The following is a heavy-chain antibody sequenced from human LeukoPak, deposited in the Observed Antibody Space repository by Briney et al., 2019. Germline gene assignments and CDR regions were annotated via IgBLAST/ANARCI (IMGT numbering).Heavy chain of an antibody. V-gene: IGHV4-39*01. CDR1: GGSISSSSYY. J-gene: IGHJ4*02. CDR2: IYYSGST. CDR3: ARKMKTVTPPRPFTDY. D-gene: IGHD4-17*01. Sequence: SETLSLTCTVSGGSISSSSYYWGWIRQPPGKGLEWIVSIYYSGSTYYNPSLKSRVTISVDTSKNQFSLKLSSVTAADTAVYYCARKMKTVTPPRPFTDYWGQGTLVTVSS.